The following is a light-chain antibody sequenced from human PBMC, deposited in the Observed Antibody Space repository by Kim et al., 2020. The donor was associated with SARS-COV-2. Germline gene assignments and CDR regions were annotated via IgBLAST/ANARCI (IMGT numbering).Light chain of an antibody. V-gene: IGKV1-6*01. Sequence: AIQMTQSPSSLSASVGDRVTITCRASQGITNHLGWYQQRPGKAPKLLIYAASSLQPGVPSRFSGSGSGTDFTLAISSLQPEDFATYYCLQDYNYPWTFGQGTKVDIK. CDR2: AAS. CDR1: QGITNH. CDR3: LQDYNYPWT. J-gene: IGKJ1*01.